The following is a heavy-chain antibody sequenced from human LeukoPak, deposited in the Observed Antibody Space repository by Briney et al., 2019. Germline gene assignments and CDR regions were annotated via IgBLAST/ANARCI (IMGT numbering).Heavy chain of an antibody. D-gene: IGHD6-19*01. V-gene: IGHV3-73*01. J-gene: IGHJ5*02. Sequence: GGSLRLSCAASGFTFSGPAMPWVRRASGRGLEWIGRIRIKTNRYATAYAGSVKGRFTISRDDSKNTAYLQMNSLKIEDTAVYYCARVPYGSSSGWIASWEQGTLVTVYS. CDR3: ARVPYGSSSGWIAS. CDR1: GFTFSGPA. CDR2: IRIKTNRYAT.